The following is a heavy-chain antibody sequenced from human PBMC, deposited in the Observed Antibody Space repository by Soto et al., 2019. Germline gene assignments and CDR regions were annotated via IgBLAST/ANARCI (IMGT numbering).Heavy chain of an antibody. CDR3: AREGVAPYYYGMDV. J-gene: IGHJ6*02. V-gene: IGHV1-69*13. Sequence: SVKVSCKASGGTFSSYAISWVRQAPGQGLEWMGGIIPIFGTANYAQKFQGRVTITADESTSTAYMELRSLRSDDTAVYYCAREGVAPYYYGMDVWGQGTPVTVSS. D-gene: IGHD5-12*01. CDR1: GGTFSSYA. CDR2: IIPIFGTA.